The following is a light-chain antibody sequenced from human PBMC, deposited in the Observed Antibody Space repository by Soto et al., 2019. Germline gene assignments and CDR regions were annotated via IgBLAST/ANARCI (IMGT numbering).Light chain of an antibody. Sequence: QSVLTQSPSTSGTPGQRVTISCSGRYSNIGSNSVSWYQHRPGTAPKLLICYNSKRPSGVPDRFSGSKSGTSASLAISGLHSEDEADYYCAAWDDRVDKYVFGPGTKLTVL. CDR3: AAWDDRVDKYV. J-gene: IGLJ1*01. CDR2: YNS. CDR1: YSNIGSNS. V-gene: IGLV1-44*01.